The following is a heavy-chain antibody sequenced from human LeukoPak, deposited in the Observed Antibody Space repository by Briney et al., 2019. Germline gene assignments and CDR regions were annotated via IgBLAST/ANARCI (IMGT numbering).Heavy chain of an antibody. CDR3: ARAANVLLWFGELLSENYFDY. D-gene: IGHD3-10*01. CDR1: GDSVSSNSAA. CDR2: TYYRSKWYN. J-gene: IGHJ4*02. V-gene: IGHV6-1*01. Sequence: SQTLSLTYAISGDSVSSNSAAWNWIRQSPSRGLEWLGRTYYRSKWYNDYAVSVKSRITINPDTSKNQFSLQLNSVTPEDTAVYYCARAANVLLWFGELLSENYFDYWGQGTLVTVSS.